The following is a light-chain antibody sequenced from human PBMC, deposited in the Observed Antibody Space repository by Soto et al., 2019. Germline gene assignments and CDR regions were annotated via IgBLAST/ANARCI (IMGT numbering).Light chain of an antibody. Sequence: EIVMTQSPATLSVSPGERATLSCRASQSVSSNLAWYQQKPGQAPRLLIYGASTRATGIPARFSGSVSGTEFTLNISSLQSEDFAVYYCQQYNSWPITFGQGTRLEIK. CDR2: GAS. CDR1: QSVSSN. CDR3: QQYNSWPIT. V-gene: IGKV3-15*01. J-gene: IGKJ5*01.